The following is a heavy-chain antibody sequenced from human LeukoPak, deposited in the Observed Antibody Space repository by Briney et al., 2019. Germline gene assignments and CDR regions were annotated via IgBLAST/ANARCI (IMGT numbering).Heavy chain of an antibody. CDR3: ARAIRGSKIASRYYFYYMDI. V-gene: IGHV4-38-2*02. CDR2: IYHSGST. Sequence: SETLSLTCTVSGYSITSGYYWGWIRQPPGMGLEWIGSIYHSGSTHYNPSLNSRVTISVDTSKNQFSLKLSSVTAADTAVYYCARAIRGSKIASRYYFYYMDIWGKGTTVTVSS. CDR1: GYSITSGYY. J-gene: IGHJ6*03. D-gene: IGHD3-10*01.